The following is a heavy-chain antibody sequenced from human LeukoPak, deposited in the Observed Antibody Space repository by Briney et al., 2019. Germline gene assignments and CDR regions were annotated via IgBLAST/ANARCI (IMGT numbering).Heavy chain of an antibody. D-gene: IGHD6-13*01. Sequence: SVTLSLTCTVSGGSITNSNDYWGWIRQSPGKGLEWIESIYYRGTTYYNPSLRSRVTVSVDTSRSQFSLKLTSLTAADTAVYYCARSGAAEGPTHNWFDPWGQGTQVTVSS. CDR1: GGSITNSNDY. CDR3: ARSGAAEGPTHNWFDP. V-gene: IGHV4-39*01. J-gene: IGHJ5*02. CDR2: IYYRGTT.